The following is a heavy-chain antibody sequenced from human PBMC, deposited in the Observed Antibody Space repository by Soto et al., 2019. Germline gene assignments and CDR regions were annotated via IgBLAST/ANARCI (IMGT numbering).Heavy chain of an antibody. D-gene: IGHD2-21*01. CDR2: IFHSGST. V-gene: IGHV4-31*03. CDR3: VRGGIAGHWFDP. Sequence: PSETLSLTCSVSGGSISNSRYYWGWIRQPPGKGLEWLGYIFHSGSTLYTPSLRGRLTLSADTSRNQLSLHLTSVTAADTAVYYCVRGGIAGHWFDPWGQGILVTVSS. J-gene: IGHJ5*02. CDR1: GGSISNSRYY.